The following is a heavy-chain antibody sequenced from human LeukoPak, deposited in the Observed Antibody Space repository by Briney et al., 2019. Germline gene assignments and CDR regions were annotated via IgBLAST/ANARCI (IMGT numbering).Heavy chain of an antibody. Sequence: GASVKVSCKASGYTFTNYGITWVRQAPGQGLEWMGWISAFNGNANYAQKFQGRVTLTTDTSTRTAYMELRSLRSDDTAVYFCAREFKPPGMSMIADFYGMDVWGQGTTVTVSS. CDR1: GYTFTNYG. CDR3: AREFKPPGMSMIADFYGMDV. J-gene: IGHJ6*02. D-gene: IGHD3-22*01. CDR2: ISAFNGNA. V-gene: IGHV1-18*01.